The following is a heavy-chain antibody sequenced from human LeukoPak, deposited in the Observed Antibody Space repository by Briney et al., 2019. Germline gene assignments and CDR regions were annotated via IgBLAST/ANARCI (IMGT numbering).Heavy chain of an antibody. CDR2: IKSKTDGGTT. Sequence: AGGSLRLSCAASGFTFSNAWMSWVRQAPGKGLEWVGRIKSKTDGGTTDYAAPVKGRFTISRDDSKNTLYLQMNTLKTEDTAVYYCTTGSRLRTTSRPSYWGQGTLVTVSS. V-gene: IGHV3-15*01. CDR1: GFTFSNAW. J-gene: IGHJ4*02. D-gene: IGHD1-7*01. CDR3: TTGSRLRTTSRPSY.